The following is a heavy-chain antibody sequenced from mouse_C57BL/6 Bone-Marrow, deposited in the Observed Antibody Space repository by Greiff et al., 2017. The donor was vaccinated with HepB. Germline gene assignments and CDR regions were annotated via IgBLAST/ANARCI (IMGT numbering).Heavy chain of an antibody. Sequence: VQLQQSGAELARPGASVKLSCNASGYTFTSYGISWVKQRTGQGLEWIGEIYPRSGNTYYNEKFKGKATLTADKSSSTAYMELRSLTSEDSAVYFCATYSNYSYWGQGTTLTVSS. V-gene: IGHV1-81*01. J-gene: IGHJ2*01. D-gene: IGHD2-5*01. CDR2: IYPRSGNT. CDR3: ATYSNYSY. CDR1: GYTFTSYG.